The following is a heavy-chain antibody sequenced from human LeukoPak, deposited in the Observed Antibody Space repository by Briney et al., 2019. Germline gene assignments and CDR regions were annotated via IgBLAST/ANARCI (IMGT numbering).Heavy chain of an antibody. Sequence: SETLSLTCTVSGGSISSYYWSWIRQPPGKGLEWIGYIYYSGSTNYXPSLKSRVTISVDTSKNQFSLKLSSVTAADTAVYYCXXGRQLWXPYWGQGTLVTVSS. D-gene: IGHD5-18*01. CDR3: XXGRQLWXPY. CDR2: IYYSGST. J-gene: IGHJ4*02. V-gene: IGHV4-59*08. CDR1: GGSISSYY.